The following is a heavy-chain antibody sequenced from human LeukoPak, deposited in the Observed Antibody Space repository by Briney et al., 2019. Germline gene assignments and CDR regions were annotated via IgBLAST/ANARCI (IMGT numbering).Heavy chain of an antibody. D-gene: IGHD5-18*01. Sequence: GSLRISCLFSGIPFSSHAMSLVRQAPGKGLEWVSSLSGSGGSTYYADSVKGRFTISRDNSKNTLYLQMNSLRVEDTAVYYCAKDPHTGYSFAYWGQGTLVTVSS. CDR2: LSGSGGST. CDR3: AKDPHTGYSFAY. V-gene: IGHV3-23*01. J-gene: IGHJ4*02. CDR1: GIPFSSHA.